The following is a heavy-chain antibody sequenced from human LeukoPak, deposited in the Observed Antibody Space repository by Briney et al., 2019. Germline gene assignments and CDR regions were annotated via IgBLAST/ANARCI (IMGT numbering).Heavy chain of an antibody. J-gene: IGHJ4*02. CDR3: ARGGYYFDY. Sequence: QPGRSLRLSCAASGFTFSSYGMPWVRQAPGKGLEWVAVIWYDGSNKYYADPVKGRFTISRDNSKNTLYLQMNSLRAEDTAVYYCARGGYYFDYWGQGTLVTVSS. CDR1: GFTFSSYG. V-gene: IGHV3-33*01. CDR2: IWYDGSNK. D-gene: IGHD6-25*01.